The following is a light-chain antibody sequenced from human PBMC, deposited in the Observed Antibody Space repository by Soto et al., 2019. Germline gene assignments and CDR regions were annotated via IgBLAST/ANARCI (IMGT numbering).Light chain of an antibody. CDR2: KAS. J-gene: IGKJ2*01. V-gene: IGKV1-5*03. CDR1: QSISSW. Sequence: DIQMTQSPSTLSASVGDRVTITCRASQSISSWLAWYQQKPGKAPKLLIYKASSLECGVPSRFSGSGSGTEFTLTISSLQPYDFATYYFQQYNSYSYTFGQGTKLEIK. CDR3: QQYNSYSYT.